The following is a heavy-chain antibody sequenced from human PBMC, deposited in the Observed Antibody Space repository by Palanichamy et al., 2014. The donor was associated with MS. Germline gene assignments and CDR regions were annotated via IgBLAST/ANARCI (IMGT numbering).Heavy chain of an antibody. CDR2: ISGSTTYK. V-gene: IGHV3-11*05. CDR3: ARDPYGSGRLDV. Sequence: QVHLVESGGGLVKPGGSLRLSCTTSGFTFSDYYMTWIRQAPGKGLEWVSSISGSTTYKFYADSLKGRFTVSRDNASNSLFLQMNSLRAEDTAVYYCARDPYGSGRLDVWGKGTTVTVSS. J-gene: IGHJ6*04. CDR1: GFTFSDYY. D-gene: IGHD3-10*01.